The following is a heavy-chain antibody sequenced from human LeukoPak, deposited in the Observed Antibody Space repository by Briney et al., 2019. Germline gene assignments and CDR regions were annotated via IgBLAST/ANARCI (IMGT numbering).Heavy chain of an antibody. Sequence: PGGSLRLSCAASGFTFSSYGMHWVRQAPGKGLEWVAFIRYDGSNKYYADSVKGRFTIPRDNSKNTLYLQMNSLRAEDTAVYYCASSTGDKYSSSWGAFDLWGQGTMVTVFS. V-gene: IGHV3-30*02. CDR1: GFTFSSYG. J-gene: IGHJ3*01. D-gene: IGHD6-6*01. CDR2: IRYDGSNK. CDR3: ASSTGDKYSSSWGAFDL.